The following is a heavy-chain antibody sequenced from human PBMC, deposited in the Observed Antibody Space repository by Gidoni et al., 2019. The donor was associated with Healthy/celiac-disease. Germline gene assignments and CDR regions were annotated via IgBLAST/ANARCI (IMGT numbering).Heavy chain of an antibody. Sequence: QVQLVESGGGVVQPGRSLRLSCAASGFTFSSYGMHWVRQAPGTGLGWVSVIWYYGSNKYYADSVKGRFTISRDNSKNTLYLQMTSLRAEDTAVYYCARDPVYTVTNYYYYGMDVWGQGTTVTVSS. J-gene: IGHJ6*02. CDR3: ARDPVYTVTNYYYYGMDV. V-gene: IGHV3-33*01. CDR1: GFTFSSYG. D-gene: IGHD4-17*01. CDR2: IWYYGSNK.